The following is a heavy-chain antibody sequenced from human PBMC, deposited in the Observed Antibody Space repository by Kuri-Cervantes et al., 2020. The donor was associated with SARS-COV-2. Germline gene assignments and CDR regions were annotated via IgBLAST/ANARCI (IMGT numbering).Heavy chain of an antibody. J-gene: IGHJ4*02. CDR3: ARDGNEETALGY. Sequence: GGSLRLSCAAPGFTFSSYGMHWVRQAPGKGLEWVAVISYDGSNKYYADSVKGRFTISRDNSKNTLYLQMNSLRAEDTAVYYCARDGNEETALGYWGQGTLVTVSS. CDR2: ISYDGSNK. CDR1: GFTFSSYG. V-gene: IGHV3-30*03. D-gene: IGHD1-14*01.